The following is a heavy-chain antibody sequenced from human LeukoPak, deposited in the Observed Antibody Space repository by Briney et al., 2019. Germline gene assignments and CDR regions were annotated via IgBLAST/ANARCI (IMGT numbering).Heavy chain of an antibody. Sequence: EASVKVSCKTSGYTFTGYYMHWVRQAPGQGLEWMGWINPNSGGTNYAQKFQGRVTMTRDTSISTAYMELSRLRSDDTAVYYCARGITMIVVKDAFDIWGQGTMVTVSS. CDR3: ARGITMIVVKDAFDI. D-gene: IGHD3-22*01. V-gene: IGHV1-2*02. J-gene: IGHJ3*02. CDR1: GYTFTGYY. CDR2: INPNSGGT.